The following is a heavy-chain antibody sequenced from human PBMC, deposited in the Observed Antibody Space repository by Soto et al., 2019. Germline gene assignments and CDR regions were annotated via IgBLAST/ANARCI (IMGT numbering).Heavy chain of an antibody. CDR1: GYGFTTYG. V-gene: IGHV1-18*01. Sequence: QVHLVQSGAEVKKPGASVKVSCKGSGYGFTTYGITWVRQAPGQGLEWMAWISAHNGNTNYAQQLQGRVTVTRDTSTRTAYMELRSLRSDDTAVYYCARWRYGDYWGQGALVTVSS. J-gene: IGHJ4*02. CDR3: ARWRYGDY. D-gene: IGHD1-1*01. CDR2: ISAHNGNT.